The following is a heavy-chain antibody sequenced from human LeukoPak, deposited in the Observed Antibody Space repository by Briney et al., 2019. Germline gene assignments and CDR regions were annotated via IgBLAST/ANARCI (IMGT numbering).Heavy chain of an antibody. CDR2: IYYSGSP. Sequence: PAETLSLTCTVSGGSISSSSYYWGWIRQPPGKGLVWIGSIYYSGSPYYNPSLKGRVTISVDTSKNQFSLKLSSVNAADTAWYYCASRYYYYGSGSYYGYWGQGTLVTVSS. CDR3: ASRYYYYGSGSYYGY. J-gene: IGHJ4*02. V-gene: IGHV4-39*01. CDR1: GGSISSSSYY. D-gene: IGHD3-10*01.